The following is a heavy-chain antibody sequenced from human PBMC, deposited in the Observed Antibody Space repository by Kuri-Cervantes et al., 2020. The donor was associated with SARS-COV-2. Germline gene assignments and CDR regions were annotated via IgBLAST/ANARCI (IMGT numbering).Heavy chain of an antibody. V-gene: IGHV4-34*01. J-gene: IGHJ6*03. CDR1: GGSFSNFL. CDR2: INYSGTT. CDR3: ARLRRHNDGWFATGYYMDV. D-gene: IGHD6-19*01. Sequence: ESLKISCGVYGGSFSNFLWDWVRQPPGKGLEWIGEINYSGTTNYNPSPKSRVTISVDPSKNLFSLNPTSVTAADTAMYYCARLRRHNDGWFATGYYMDVWGKGTTVTVSS.